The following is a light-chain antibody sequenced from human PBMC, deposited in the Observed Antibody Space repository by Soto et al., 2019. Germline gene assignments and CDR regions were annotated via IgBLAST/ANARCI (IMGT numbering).Light chain of an antibody. CDR3: GQFSHFPRT. Sequence: DVVMTQTPLSSPVTLGQPASISCRSSQSLVYSDGNTYLSWLQQRPGQPPRLLTYQISHRFSGVPDRFSGSGAGTDFTLKISRVEPEDFGLYFCGQFSHFPRTFGQGTKVELK. CDR2: QIS. J-gene: IGKJ1*01. CDR1: QSLVYSDGNTY. V-gene: IGKV2-24*01.